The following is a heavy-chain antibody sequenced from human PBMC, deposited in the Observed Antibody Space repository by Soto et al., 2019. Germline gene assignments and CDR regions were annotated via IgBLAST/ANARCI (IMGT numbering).Heavy chain of an antibody. CDR1: GFTFSSYA. CDR2: ISASGVNT. J-gene: IGHJ4*02. V-gene: IGHV3-23*01. Sequence: GGSLRLSCAASGFTFSSYAMNWVRQAPGKGLEWVSGISASGVNTYYADSVKGRFTISRDNSKNTVYLQMNSLRAEDTALYYCAKDRIASGGTYFDYWGQGT. D-gene: IGHD6-13*01. CDR3: AKDRIASGGTYFDY.